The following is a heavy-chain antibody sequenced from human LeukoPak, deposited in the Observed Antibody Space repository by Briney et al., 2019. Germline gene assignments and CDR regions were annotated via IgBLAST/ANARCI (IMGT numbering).Heavy chain of an antibody. D-gene: IGHD3-10*01. CDR2: IKQDGSEK. V-gene: IGHV3-7*01. Sequence: SGGSLRLSCAASGFTFSSYWMSWVRQAPGKGLEWVANIKQDGSEKYYVDSVKGRFTIYRDNTKNSLYLQMNSLRAEDTAVYYCATLHVDYYGSGSYDDAFDIWGQGTMVTVSS. J-gene: IGHJ3*02. CDR3: ATLHVDYYGSGSYDDAFDI. CDR1: GFTFSSYW.